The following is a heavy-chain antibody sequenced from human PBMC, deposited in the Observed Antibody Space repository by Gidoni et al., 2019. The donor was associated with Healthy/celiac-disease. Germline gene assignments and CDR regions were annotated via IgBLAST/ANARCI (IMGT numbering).Heavy chain of an antibody. Sequence: EVQLLESGGGLVQPGGSLRLSCAASGFTFSSDAMSWVRQAPGKGLEWVSAISGSGGSSYYADSVKGRFTISRDNSKNTLYLQMNSLRAEDTAVYYCAKDRGYYDSSGYYWGQGTLVTVSS. J-gene: IGHJ4*02. CDR1: GFTFSSDA. D-gene: IGHD3-22*01. CDR2: ISGSGGSS. CDR3: AKDRGYYDSSGYY. V-gene: IGHV3-23*01.